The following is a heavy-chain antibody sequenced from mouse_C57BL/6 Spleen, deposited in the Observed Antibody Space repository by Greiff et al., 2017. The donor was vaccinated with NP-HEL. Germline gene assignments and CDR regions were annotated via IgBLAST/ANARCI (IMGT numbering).Heavy chain of an antibody. J-gene: IGHJ2*01. Sequence: EVKLLESGPELVKPGASVKISCKASGYSFTGYFMNWVKQSHGKSLEWIGRINPYNGDTFYNQKFKGKATLTVDKSSSTAHMELLSLTSEDFAVYYCARFRLYGSSFYYFDYWGQGTTLTVSS. CDR1: GYSFTGYF. D-gene: IGHD1-1*01. CDR3: ARFRLYGSSFYYFDY. V-gene: IGHV1-37*01. CDR2: INPYNGDT.